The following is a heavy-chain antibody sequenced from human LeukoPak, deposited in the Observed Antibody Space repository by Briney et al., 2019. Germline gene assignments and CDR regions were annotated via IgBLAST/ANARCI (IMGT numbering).Heavy chain of an antibody. D-gene: IGHD1-26*01. J-gene: IGHJ4*02. CDR2: ISYDESHK. Sequence: PGGSLRLSCAASGFTFSSYAMHWVRQAPGKGLEWVALISYDESHKYYADSVKGRFTISRDNSKNTLYLQMNSLRAEDTAVYYCARVQWELLYPDYWGQGTLVTVSS. CDR3: ARVQWELLYPDY. CDR1: GFTFSSYA. V-gene: IGHV3-30-3*01.